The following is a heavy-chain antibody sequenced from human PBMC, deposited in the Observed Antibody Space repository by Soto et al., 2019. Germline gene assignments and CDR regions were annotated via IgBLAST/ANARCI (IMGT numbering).Heavy chain of an antibody. V-gene: IGHV3-30*18. Sequence: PGGSLRLSCAASGFTFSSYGMHWVRQAPGKGLEWVAVISYDGSNKYYADSVKGRFTISRDNSKNTLYLQMNSLRAEDTAVYYCAKDLLRIAAAGTSDYWGQGTLVTVSS. CDR1: GFTFSSYG. D-gene: IGHD6-13*01. CDR3: AKDLLRIAAAGTSDY. J-gene: IGHJ4*02. CDR2: ISYDGSNK.